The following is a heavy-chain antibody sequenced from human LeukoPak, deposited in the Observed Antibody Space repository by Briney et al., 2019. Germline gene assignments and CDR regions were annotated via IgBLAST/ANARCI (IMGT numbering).Heavy chain of an antibody. CDR2: IKQDGSEK. Sequence: PGGSLRLSCAASGFTFSSYAMSWVRQAPGKGLEWVANIKQDGSEKYYVDSVKGRFTISRDNAKNSLYLQMNSLRAEDTAVYYCARDGITTDMDVWGKGTTVTVSS. CDR3: ARDGITTDMDV. J-gene: IGHJ6*03. D-gene: IGHD3-10*01. CDR1: GFTFSSYA. V-gene: IGHV3-7*01.